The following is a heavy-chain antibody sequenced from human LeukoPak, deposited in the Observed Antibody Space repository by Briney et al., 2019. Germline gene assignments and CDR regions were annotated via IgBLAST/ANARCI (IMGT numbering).Heavy chain of an antibody. CDR2: IDHIGRT. V-gene: IGHV4-34*01. D-gene: IGHD3-3*01. J-gene: IGHJ4*02. Sequence: SETLSLTCAVYGESFRGYYWTWIRQTPGKGLEWIGEIDHIGRTTYNPSLKSRVTISVDTSKNQFSLKLSSVTAADTAVYYCAREADRGYHSSFDYWGQGTLVTVSS. CDR1: GESFRGYY. CDR3: AREADRGYHSSFDY.